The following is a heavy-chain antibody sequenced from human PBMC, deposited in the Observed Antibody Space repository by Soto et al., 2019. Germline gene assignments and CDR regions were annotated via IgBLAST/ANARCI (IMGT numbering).Heavy chain of an antibody. CDR3: AADLAGFGAYSDFDL. CDR1: SVSITGYY. Sequence: QVQLQESGPGLVKPSETLSLTCSVSSVSITGYYWTWIRQPPGQGLEWIGYIYFTGSTHFNPSLKGRVTMSVDTSENQFSLNLSSVTAADTAVYYCAADLAGFGAYSDFDLWGRGTLVTVSS. J-gene: IGHJ2*01. D-gene: IGHD2-15*01. V-gene: IGHV4-59*01. CDR2: IYFTGST.